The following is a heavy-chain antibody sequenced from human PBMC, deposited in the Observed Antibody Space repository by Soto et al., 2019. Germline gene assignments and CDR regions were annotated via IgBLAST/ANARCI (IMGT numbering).Heavy chain of an antibody. CDR1: GFTFSTYN. J-gene: IGHJ4*02. CDR3: ASNDIPPALYSSNWNPIDY. CDR2: ISASSSTI. Sequence: EVQLVESGGGLVQPGGSLRLSCAASGFTFSTYNMNWVRQAPGKGLEWVSYISASSSTIYYADSVKGRFTISRDNAKNSLYLQMNSLRDEDTAMYYCASNDIPPALYSSNWNPIDYWGQGTLVTVSS. V-gene: IGHV3-48*02. D-gene: IGHD6-13*01.